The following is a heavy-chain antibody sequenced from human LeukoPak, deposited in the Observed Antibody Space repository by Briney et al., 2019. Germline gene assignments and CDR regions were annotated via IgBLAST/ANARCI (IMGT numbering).Heavy chain of an antibody. CDR3: ATXXGTXXTXXXXXXXYGMDV. J-gene: IGHJ6*02. CDR1: GGTFSSYA. D-gene: IGHD1-1*01. Sequence: SVKVSCKASGGTFSSYAISWVRQAPGQGLEWMGGIIPIFGTANYAQKFQGRVTITADESTSTAYMELSSLRSEDTAVYYCATXXGTXXTXXXXXXXYGMDVWGQGTTVTVSS. CDR2: IIPIFGTA. V-gene: IGHV1-69*13.